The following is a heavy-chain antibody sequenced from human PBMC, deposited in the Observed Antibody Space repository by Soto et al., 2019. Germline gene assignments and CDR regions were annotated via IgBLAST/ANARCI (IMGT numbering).Heavy chain of an antibody. V-gene: IGHV3-11*01. CDR3: ARDHGGGGLTLEY. CDR2: ISNSGRIT. D-gene: IGHD3-16*01. Sequence: QVHLAESGGGLVKPGGSLRLSCTASGFIFSDYYMSWIRQAPGKGLEWVSDISNSGRITHHADSVERRFTISMDNAKDSLYLQMTSLRPEDSAIYYGARDHGGGGLTLEYWGQGALGTVA. J-gene: IGHJ4*01. CDR1: GFIFSDYY.